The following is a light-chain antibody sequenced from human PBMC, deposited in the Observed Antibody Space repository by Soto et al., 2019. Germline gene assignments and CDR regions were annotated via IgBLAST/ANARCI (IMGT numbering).Light chain of an antibody. J-gene: IGKJ1*01. CDR3: QQYGSSQT. CDR1: QSVSSSY. CDR2: GAS. V-gene: IGKV3-20*01. Sequence: EIVLTQSPGTLSLSPGERATLSCRASQSVSSSYSAWYQQKPGQAPRLLIYGASSRATDIPDRFSGSGSGTDFTLTISRLEPEDFAVYYCQQYGSSQTFGQGTKVEIK.